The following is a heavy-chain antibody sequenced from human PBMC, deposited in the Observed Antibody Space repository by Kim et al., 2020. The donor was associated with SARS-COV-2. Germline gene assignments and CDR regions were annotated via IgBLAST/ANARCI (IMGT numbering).Heavy chain of an antibody. D-gene: IGHD4-17*01. V-gene: IGHV1-69*13. Sequence: SVKVSCKASGGTFSSYAISWVRQAPGQGLEWMGGIIPIFGTANYAQKFQGRVTITADESTSTAYMELSSLRSEDTAVYYCAREPPITTRHDYGDQGYYFDYWGQGTLVTVSS. CDR1: GGTFSSYA. CDR3: AREPPITTRHDYGDQGYYFDY. J-gene: IGHJ4*02. CDR2: IIPIFGTA.